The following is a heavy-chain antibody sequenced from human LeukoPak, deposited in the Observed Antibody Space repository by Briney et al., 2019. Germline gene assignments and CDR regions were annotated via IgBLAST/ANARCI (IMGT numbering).Heavy chain of an antibody. CDR3: ARLTPDYSSSLLYYFDY. V-gene: IGHV1-18*01. CDR1: GYTFTTYG. CDR2: ISTYNDDT. D-gene: IGHD6-13*01. J-gene: IGHJ4*02. Sequence: ASVKVSCKASGYTFTTYGVSWVRQAPGQGLEWMGWISTYNDDTKYAQKFQGRVTMTTDTSTSTAYMELRSLRSDDTAVYSCARLTPDYSSSLLYYFDYWGQGTLVTVSS.